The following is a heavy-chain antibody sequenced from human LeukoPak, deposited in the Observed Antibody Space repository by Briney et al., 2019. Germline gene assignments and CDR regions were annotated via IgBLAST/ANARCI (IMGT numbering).Heavy chain of an antibody. CDR2: ISSSGSTI. CDR1: GFTFSDHY. Sequence: GGSLRLSCAASGFTFSDHYMSWIRQAPGKGLEWVSYISSSGSTIYYADSVKGRFTISRDNAKNSLYLQMNSLRAEDTAVYYCARVGRYCSSTSCHYYYYYMDVWGKGTTVTVSS. CDR3: ARVGRYCSSTSCHYYYYYMDV. D-gene: IGHD2-2*01. V-gene: IGHV3-11*01. J-gene: IGHJ6*03.